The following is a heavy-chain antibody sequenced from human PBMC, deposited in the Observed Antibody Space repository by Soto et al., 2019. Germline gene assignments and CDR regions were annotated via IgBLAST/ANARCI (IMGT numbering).Heavy chain of an antibody. CDR3: ARDTGYCSSTSCSY. D-gene: IGHD2-2*01. V-gene: IGHV4-4*07. Sequence: SETLSLTCTVSGGSISSYYWSWIRQPAGKGLEWIGRIYTSGSTNYNPSLKSRVTMSVDTSKNQFSLKLSSVTAADTAVYYCARDTGYCSSTSCSYWGQGTLVTVSS. CDR2: IYTSGST. CDR1: GGSISSYY. J-gene: IGHJ4*02.